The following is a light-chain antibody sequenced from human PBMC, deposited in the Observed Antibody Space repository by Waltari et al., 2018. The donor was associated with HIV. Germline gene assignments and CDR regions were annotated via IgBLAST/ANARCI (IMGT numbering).Light chain of an antibody. V-gene: IGKV4-1*01. CDR1: QSVLYSSNNKNY. Sequence: DIVMTQSPDSLAVSLGERATINCKSSQSVLYSSNNKNYLAWYQQNSGQPPKLLISWASTRESGVPDRFSGSGSGTDFTLTISSLQAEDLAVYYCQQHYDSPITFGQGTRLEIK. CDR2: WAS. J-gene: IGKJ5*01. CDR3: QQHYDSPIT.